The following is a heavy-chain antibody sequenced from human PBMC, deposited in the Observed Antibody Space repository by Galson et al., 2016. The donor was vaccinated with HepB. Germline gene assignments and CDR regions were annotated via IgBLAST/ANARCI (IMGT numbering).Heavy chain of an antibody. CDR1: GFTFSDSS. CDR2: ISVGSSFT. J-gene: IGHJ4*02. V-gene: IGHV3-11*06. CDR3: AREGRMLRGVDHSDY. Sequence: SLRLSCAASGFTFSDSSMSWIRQPPGKGPEWVSYISVGSSFTIYADSVKGRFTISRDDARNSVYLQMSSLRAEDTAMYYCAREGRMLRGVDHSDYWGQGVLVTVSS. D-gene: IGHD3-10*01.